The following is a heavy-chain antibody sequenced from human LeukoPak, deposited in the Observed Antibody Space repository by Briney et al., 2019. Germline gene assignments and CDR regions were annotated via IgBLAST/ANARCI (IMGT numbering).Heavy chain of an antibody. V-gene: IGHV4-34*01. CDR1: GGSFSGYY. CDR2: INHSGST. J-gene: IGHJ4*02. CDR3: ARDGTWGSGRDYSDTNEDFDY. Sequence: MASETLSLTCAVYGGSFSGYYWSWIRQPPGKGLEWIGEINHSGSTNYNPSLKSRVTISVDTSKNQFSLKLSSVTAADTAVYYCARDGTWGSGRDYSDTNEDFDYWGQGTLVTVSS. D-gene: IGHD2-8*01.